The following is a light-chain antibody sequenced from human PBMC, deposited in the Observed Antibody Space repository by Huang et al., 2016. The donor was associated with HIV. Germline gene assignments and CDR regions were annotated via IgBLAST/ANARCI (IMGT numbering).Light chain of an antibody. CDR2: GSS. J-gene: IGKJ5*01. Sequence: DIQMTQSPPSLSASIGDTVTLRCRASQGISTSVAWFQQKPGKPPKSLIYGSSTLQSGVPPKFSGSGSGTDFTLTISSLQPEDFAIYYCQQYKSYPITFGQGTRLEI. V-gene: IGKV1-16*02. CDR1: QGISTS. CDR3: QQYKSYPIT.